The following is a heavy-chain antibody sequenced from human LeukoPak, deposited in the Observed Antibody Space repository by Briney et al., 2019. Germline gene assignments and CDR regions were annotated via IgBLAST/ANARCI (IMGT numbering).Heavy chain of an antibody. CDR3: TRNASPDY. CDR1: GVSVGSGDYF. V-gene: IGHV4-30-4*08. J-gene: IGHJ4*02. CDR2: IYFSGSA. Sequence: SQTLSLTCTVSGVSVGSGDYFWSWIRQPPGKGLEWIGYIYFSGSADSNPSLESRVTVSIDTSKNQFSLKLRSVTAADTAVYYCTRNASPDYWGRGLLVTVSS. D-gene: IGHD1-14*01.